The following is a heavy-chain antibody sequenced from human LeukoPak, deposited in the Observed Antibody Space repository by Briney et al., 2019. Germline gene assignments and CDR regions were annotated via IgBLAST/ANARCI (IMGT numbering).Heavy chain of an antibody. CDR3: ARHGSVNSYYYMDV. CDR2: IYYSGST. J-gene: IGHJ6*03. Sequence: SETLSLTCTVSGGSISSSSYYWGWIRQPPGKGLEWIGSIYYSGSTYYNPSLKSRVTISVDTSKNQFSLNLTSVTAADTAVYYCARHGSVNSYYYMDVWGKGTTVTISS. V-gene: IGHV4-39*01. D-gene: IGHD1-26*01. CDR1: GGSISSSSYY.